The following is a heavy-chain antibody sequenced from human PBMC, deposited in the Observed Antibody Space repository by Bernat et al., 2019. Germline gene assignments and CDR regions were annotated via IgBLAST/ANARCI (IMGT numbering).Heavy chain of an antibody. D-gene: IGHD1-26*01. CDR3: ARHFASGSYYNYYYGMDV. CDR2: IHYRGDT. CDR1: GGSISSGGYY. Sequence: QVQLQESGPGLVKASQTLSLICSVSGGSISSGGYYWSWIRQHPGKGLEWIGYIHYRGDTNYNPSLKSRVTISVDTSETHFSLKLSSVTAADTAVYYCARHFASGSYYNYYYGMDVWGQGTTVTVSS. J-gene: IGHJ6*02. V-gene: IGHV4-31*03.